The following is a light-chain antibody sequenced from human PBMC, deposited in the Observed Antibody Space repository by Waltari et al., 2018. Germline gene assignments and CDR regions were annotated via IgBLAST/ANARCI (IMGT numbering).Light chain of an antibody. CDR1: SSDSGGYNY. CDR2: DVT. Sequence: SALTQPDSVSGSPGQSITISCRGISSDSGGYNYVSWYQQHPGEAPKVIIYDVTNRPSGVSNRFSGSKSGSSASLIISGLQPEDEAVYYCSSFTSSTTGIFGGGTKLTVL. J-gene: IGLJ2*01. CDR3: SSFTSSTTGI. V-gene: IGLV2-14*03.